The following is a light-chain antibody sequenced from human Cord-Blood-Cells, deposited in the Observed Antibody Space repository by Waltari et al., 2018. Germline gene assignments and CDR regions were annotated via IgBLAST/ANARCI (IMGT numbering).Light chain of an antibody. CDR1: SSAVGGYNY. Sequence: QSALTQPAYVSGSPGQSITISCTGTSSAVGGYNYVSWYQQHPGKAPKLMIYDVSNRPSGVSNRFSGSKSGNTASLTISGLQAEDEADYYCSSYTSSSTVVFGGGTKLTVL. CDR3: SSYTSSSTVV. V-gene: IGLV2-14*01. CDR2: DVS. J-gene: IGLJ2*01.